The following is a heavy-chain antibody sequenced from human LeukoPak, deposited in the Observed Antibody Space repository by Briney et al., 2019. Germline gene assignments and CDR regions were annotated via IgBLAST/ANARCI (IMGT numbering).Heavy chain of an antibody. Sequence: SGTLSLNCAVSGGPISSSNWWSWVRQPPGKGLEWIGEIYHSGSTNYNPSLKSRVTISVDKSKNQFSLKLSSVTAADTAVYYCARIVVVPAAYQFFDYWGQGTLVTVSS. CDR3: ARIVVVPAAYQFFDY. D-gene: IGHD2-2*01. V-gene: IGHV4-4*02. J-gene: IGHJ4*02. CDR2: IYHSGST. CDR1: GGPISSSNW.